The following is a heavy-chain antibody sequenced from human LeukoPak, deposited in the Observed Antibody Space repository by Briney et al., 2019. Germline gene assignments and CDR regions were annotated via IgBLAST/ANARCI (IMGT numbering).Heavy chain of an antibody. CDR1: GFTFSSYA. CDR2: ISSNGGST. CDR3: ARGGELYYDFWSGYSDY. D-gene: IGHD3-3*01. J-gene: IGHJ4*02. Sequence: GGSLRLSCAASGFTFSSYAMHWVRQAPGKGLEYVSAISSNGGSTYYANSVKGRFTISRDNSKNTLYLQMGSLRAEDMAVYYCARGGELYYDFWSGYSDYWGQGTLVTVSS. V-gene: IGHV3-64*01.